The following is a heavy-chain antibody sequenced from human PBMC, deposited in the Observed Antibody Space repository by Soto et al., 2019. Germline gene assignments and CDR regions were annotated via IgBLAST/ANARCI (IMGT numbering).Heavy chain of an antibody. V-gene: IGHV3-30*18. J-gene: IGHJ6*02. CDR3: ANQDTYQWKGYYYYGMDV. CDR1: GFTFSSYG. D-gene: IGHD2-15*01. CDR2: ISYDGSNK. Sequence: GGSLRLSCAASGFTFSSYGMHWVRQAPGKGLEWVAVISYDGSNKYYADSLKGRFTISRDNSKNTLYLQMNSLRAEDTAVYYCANQDTYQWKGYYYYGMDVWGQGTTVTVSS.